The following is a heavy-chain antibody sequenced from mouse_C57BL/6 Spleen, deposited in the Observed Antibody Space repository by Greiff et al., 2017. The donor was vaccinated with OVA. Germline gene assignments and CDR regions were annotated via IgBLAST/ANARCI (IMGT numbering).Heavy chain of an antibody. J-gene: IGHJ2*01. V-gene: IGHV1-22*01. D-gene: IGHD1-1*01. CDR2: INPNNGGT. Sequence: VQLKESGPELVKPGASVKMSCKASGYTFTDYNMHWVKQSHGKSLEWIGYINPNNGGTSYNQKFKGKATLTVNKSSSTAYMELRSLTSEDSAVYYCARDTVVFDYWGQGTTLTVSS. CDR1: GYTFTDYN. CDR3: ARDTVVFDY.